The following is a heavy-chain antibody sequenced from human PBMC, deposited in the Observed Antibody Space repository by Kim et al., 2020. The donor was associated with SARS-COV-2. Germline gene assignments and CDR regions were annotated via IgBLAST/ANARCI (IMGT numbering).Heavy chain of an antibody. CDR1: GFTFSSYG. J-gene: IGHJ6*01. V-gene: IGHV3-30*18. CDR3: AKEGCSITSCYYYYYYG. CDR2: ISYDGSNK. Sequence: GGSLRLSCAASGFTFSSYGMHWVRQAPGKGLEWVAVISYDGSNKYYADSVKGRFTISRDNSKNTLYLQMNSLRAEDTAVYYCAKEGCSITSCYYYYYYG. D-gene: IGHD2-2*01.